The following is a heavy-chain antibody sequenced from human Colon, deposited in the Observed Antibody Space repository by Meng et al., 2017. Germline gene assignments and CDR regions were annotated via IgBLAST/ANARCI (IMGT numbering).Heavy chain of an antibody. V-gene: IGHV4-4*07. CDR3: AREGGPVTEPYYFDY. Sequence: GSLRLSCTVSGGSISSYYWSWIRQPAGKGLEWIGRIYTSGSTNYNPSLKSRVTMSVDTSKNQFPLKLSSVTAADTAVYYCAREGGPVTEPYYFDYWGQGTRVTGSS. D-gene: IGHD4-17*01. J-gene: IGHJ4*02. CDR1: GGSISSYY. CDR2: IYTSGST.